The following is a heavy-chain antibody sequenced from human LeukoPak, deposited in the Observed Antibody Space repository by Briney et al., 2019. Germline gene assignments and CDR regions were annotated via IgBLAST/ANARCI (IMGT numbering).Heavy chain of an antibody. J-gene: IGHJ4*02. CDR2: IYYSGNT. CDR1: GGSISSYY. CDR3: ARDQEGLDY. V-gene: IGHV4-59*01. Sequence: SETLSLTCAVYGGSISSYYWSWIRQPPGKGLEWIGYIYYSGNTNYNPSLKSRVTISVDTSKNQFSLKVSSVTAADTAVYYCARDQEGLDYWGQGTLVTVSS.